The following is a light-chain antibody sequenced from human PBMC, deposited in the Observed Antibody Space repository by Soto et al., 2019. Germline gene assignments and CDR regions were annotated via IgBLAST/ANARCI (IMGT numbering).Light chain of an antibody. V-gene: IGLV1-47*01. CDR1: SYNIGSNY. CDR2: RNN. CDR3: AAWDDSLSGWV. Sequence: QSVLTQPPSASGTPGQRVTIFCSGSSYNIGSNYVYWYQQLPGTAPKLLIYRNNQRPSGVPDRFSGSKSGTSASLAISGLRSEDEADYYCAAWDDSLSGWVFGGGTKLTVL. J-gene: IGLJ3*02.